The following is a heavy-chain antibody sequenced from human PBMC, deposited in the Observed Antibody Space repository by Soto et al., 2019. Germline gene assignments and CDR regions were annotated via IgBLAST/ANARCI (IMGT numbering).Heavy chain of an antibody. CDR3: ARDRGATIFDF. CDR1: GASISSGDYY. CDR2: IFYTGGT. Sequence: QVQLQESGPGLVKPSQTLSLTCTVSGASISSGDYYWSWIRQHPGRGLEWIGYIFYTGGTFYTPSXKXGVTMSVDTSKNQFSLKLTSVTAADTAVYFCARDRGATIFDFWGRGTLVTVSS. D-gene: IGHD5-12*01. V-gene: IGHV4-31*03. J-gene: IGHJ4*02.